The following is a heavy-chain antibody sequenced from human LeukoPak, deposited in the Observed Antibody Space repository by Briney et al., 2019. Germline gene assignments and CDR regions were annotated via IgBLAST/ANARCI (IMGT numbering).Heavy chain of an antibody. CDR2: IYPGDSDT. CDR1: GYSFTTYW. V-gene: IGHV5-51*01. J-gene: IGHJ5*02. Sequence: GESLKISCKGSGYSFTTYWIGWVRQMPGKGLERMGIIYPGDSDTRYSPSFQGQVTISADKSISTAYLQWSSLKASDTAMYYCARSPSEYYGSGSYYYASWFDPWGQGTLVTVSS. CDR3: ARSPSEYYGSGSYYYASWFDP. D-gene: IGHD3-10*01.